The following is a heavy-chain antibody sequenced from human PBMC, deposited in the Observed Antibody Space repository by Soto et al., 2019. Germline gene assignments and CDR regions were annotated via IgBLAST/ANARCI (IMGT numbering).Heavy chain of an antibody. Sequence: QCHLVQSGAEVKKPGASVKVSCKGSGYAFTTYGITWVRQAPGQGLEGMGWIIAHNGNTNYAHKLQGRVTVTRDTSTITDYIELRSRSSDDTAVYYCARGRYGDYWGEGALVTVSS. J-gene: IGHJ4*02. CDR1: GYAFTTYG. V-gene: IGHV1-18*01. D-gene: IGHD1-1*01. CDR2: IIAHNGNT. CDR3: ARGRYGDY.